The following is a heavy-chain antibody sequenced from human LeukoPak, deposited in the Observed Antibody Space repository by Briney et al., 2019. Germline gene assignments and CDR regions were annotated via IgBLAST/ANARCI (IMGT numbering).Heavy chain of an antibody. Sequence: HSGGSLRLSCAASGFTFSSYEMNWVRQAPGKGLEWVSYISSSGSIYYADSVKGRFTISRDNAKNSLYLQMNSLRAEDTAVYYCARDWRDSSGKFPNDAFDIWGQGTMVTVSS. J-gene: IGHJ3*02. V-gene: IGHV3-48*03. CDR2: ISSSGSI. CDR3: ARDWRDSSGKFPNDAFDI. CDR1: GFTFSSYE. D-gene: IGHD3-22*01.